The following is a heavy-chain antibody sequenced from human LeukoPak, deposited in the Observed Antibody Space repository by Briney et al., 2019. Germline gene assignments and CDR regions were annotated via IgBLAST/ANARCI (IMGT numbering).Heavy chain of an antibody. J-gene: IGHJ6*03. CDR1: GGSITGYY. Sequence: KSSETLSLTCTVSGGSITGYYWSWIRQPPGKGLEWVGYIYYSGSTNNNPSLKSRVTISVDTSKNQFSLKLSSVTSADTAVYYCTRSGSGGYYYMDVWGKGTTVTVSS. D-gene: IGHD3-10*01. CDR2: IYYSGST. CDR3: TRSGSGGYYYMDV. V-gene: IGHV4-59*01.